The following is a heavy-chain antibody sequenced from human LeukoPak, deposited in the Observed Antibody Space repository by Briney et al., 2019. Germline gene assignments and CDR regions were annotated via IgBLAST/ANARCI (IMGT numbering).Heavy chain of an antibody. CDR1: GFTFSSYW. V-gene: IGHV3-7*01. CDR2: IKQDGSEK. J-gene: IGHJ4*02. D-gene: IGHD6-13*01. CDR3: TRARRAAGDY. Sequence: GGSLRLSCAASGFTFSSYWMGWVRQAPGKGLEWVANIKQDGSEKYYVDSVKGRFTISRDNAKNSLCLQMNSLRADDTAVYYCTRARRAAGDYWGQGTLVTVSS.